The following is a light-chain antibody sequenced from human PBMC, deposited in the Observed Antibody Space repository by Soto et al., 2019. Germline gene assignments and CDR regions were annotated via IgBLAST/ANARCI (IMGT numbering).Light chain of an antibody. Sequence: QSVLMQPPSVSGAPGQRVTISCTGASSNIGEGYDVHWYQQLPGAAPRLLIYDNTNRPSGVPDRFSGSKSGTSASLAITGLQPEDEADYYCQSSDSSLSSDVVFGGGTKLTVL. CDR3: QSSDSSLSSDVV. V-gene: IGLV1-40*01. J-gene: IGLJ2*01. CDR1: SSNIGEGYD. CDR2: DNT.